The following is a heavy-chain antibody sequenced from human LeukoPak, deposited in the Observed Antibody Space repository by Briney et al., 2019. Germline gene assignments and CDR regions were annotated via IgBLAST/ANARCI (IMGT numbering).Heavy chain of an antibody. CDR2: INHSGST. D-gene: IGHD3-10*01. V-gene: IGHV4-34*01. Sequence: SETLSLTCAVYGGSFSGYYWSWIRQPPGKGLEWIGEINHSGSTNYNPPLKSRVTISVDTSKNQFSLKLSSVTAADTAVYYCSGTMVRGVIISFDYWGQGTLVTVSS. CDR3: SGTMVRGVIISFDY. J-gene: IGHJ4*02. CDR1: GGSFSGYY.